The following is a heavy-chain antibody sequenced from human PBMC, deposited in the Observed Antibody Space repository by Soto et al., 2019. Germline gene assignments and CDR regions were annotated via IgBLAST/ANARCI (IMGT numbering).Heavy chain of an antibody. Sequence: SETLSLTCTVSGGSISSGGYYWSWIRQHPGKGLEWIGYIYYSGSTYYNPSLKSRVTISVDTSKNQFSLKLSSVTAADTAVYYCARIISGWQNFDYWGQGTLVTVSS. D-gene: IGHD6-19*01. CDR2: IYYSGST. J-gene: IGHJ4*02. V-gene: IGHV4-31*03. CDR3: ARIISGWQNFDY. CDR1: GGSISSGGYY.